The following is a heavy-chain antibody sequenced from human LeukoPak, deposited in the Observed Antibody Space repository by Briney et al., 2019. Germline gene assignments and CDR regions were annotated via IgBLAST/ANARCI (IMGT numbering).Heavy chain of an antibody. CDR3: ARAVGYYDSSGYYEFDY. CDR1: GGSSSGYY. Sequence: SETLSLTCAVYGGSSSGYYWSWIRQPPGKGLEWIGEINHSGSTNYNPSLKSRVTISVDTSKNQFSLKLSSVTAADTAVYYCARAVGYYDSSGYYEFDYWGQGTLVTVSS. CDR2: INHSGST. D-gene: IGHD3-22*01. V-gene: IGHV4-34*01. J-gene: IGHJ4*02.